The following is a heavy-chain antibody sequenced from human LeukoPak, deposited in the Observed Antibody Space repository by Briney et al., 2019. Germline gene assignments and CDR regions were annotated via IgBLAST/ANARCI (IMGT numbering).Heavy chain of an antibody. CDR3: PRSNFIITTGNAFDQ. D-gene: IGHD2-2*01. J-gene: IGHJ4*02. Sequence: GSLSLSCAASGFTFTNYTMHWLRQAPGKGLEWVSAINVDSRYIYYADSVKGRFTISRDNVRNSLYLQINSLKGEDPALYYCPRSNFIITTGNAFDQWGKGPLVT. CDR2: INVDSRYI. V-gene: IGHV3-21*01. CDR1: GFTFTNYT.